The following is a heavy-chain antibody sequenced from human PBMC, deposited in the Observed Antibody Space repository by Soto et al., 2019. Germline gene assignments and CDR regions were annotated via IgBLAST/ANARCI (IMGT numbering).Heavy chain of an antibody. CDR2: IYYSGST. CDR1: GGSISSGGYS. V-gene: IGHV4-61*08. D-gene: IGHD3-22*01. Sequence: SETLSLTCAFSGGSISSGGYSWSWIRQPPGKGLERIGYIYYSGSTNYNPSLKSRVTISVDTSKNQFSLKLSSVTAADTAVYYCARGLIYDSSGYYFDYWGQGTLVTVSS. CDR3: ARGLIYDSSGYYFDY. J-gene: IGHJ4*02.